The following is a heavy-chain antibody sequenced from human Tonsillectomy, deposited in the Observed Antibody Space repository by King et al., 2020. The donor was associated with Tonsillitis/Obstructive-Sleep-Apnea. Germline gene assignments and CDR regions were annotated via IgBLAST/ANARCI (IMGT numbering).Heavy chain of an antibody. CDR1: GGSVSSGSYY. J-gene: IGHJ6*03. V-gene: IGHV4-61*01. CDR2: IYYSGST. D-gene: IGHD3-3*01. Sequence: QLQESGPGLVKPSETLSLTCTVSGGSVSSGSYYWSWIRQPPGKGLEWIGYIYYSGSTNYNPSLKSRVTISVDTSKNQFSLKLSSVTAADTAVYYCARAERFLEWSLPYYYYYMDVWGKGTTVTVSS. CDR3: ARAERFLEWSLPYYYYYMDV.